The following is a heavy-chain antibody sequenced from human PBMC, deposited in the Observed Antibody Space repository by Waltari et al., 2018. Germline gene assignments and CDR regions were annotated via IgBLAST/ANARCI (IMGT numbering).Heavy chain of an antibody. J-gene: IGHJ4*02. D-gene: IGHD7-27*01. V-gene: IGHV4-61*02. CDR3: ATINWGYPAFDY. CDR2: IYTSGIT. Sequence: QVQLQESGPGLVKPSQTLSLTCTVSGGSISSGSYYWRWIRQPAGKGLEWIGRIYTSGITNYNPSLKSRVTISVDTSKNQFSLKLSSVTAADTAVYYCATINWGYPAFDYWGQGTLVTVSS. CDR1: GGSISSGSYY.